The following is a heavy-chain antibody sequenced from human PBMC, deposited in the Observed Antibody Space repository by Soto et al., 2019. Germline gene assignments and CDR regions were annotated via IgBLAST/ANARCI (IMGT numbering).Heavy chain of an antibody. CDR3: AASYGSGYRAFDY. V-gene: IGHV1-69*02. D-gene: IGHD3-10*01. J-gene: IGHJ4*02. CDR1: GDTFSFYT. CDR2: VNPIVSMS. Sequence: QVQLVQSGAEVRKPGSSVKVSCKASGDTFSFYTINWVRQAPGLELEWMGRVNPIVSMSNYAPKFQGRVTITADKSTNTAYMQTSSLRSEDTAIYYCAASYGSGYRAFDYWGQGALVTVSS.